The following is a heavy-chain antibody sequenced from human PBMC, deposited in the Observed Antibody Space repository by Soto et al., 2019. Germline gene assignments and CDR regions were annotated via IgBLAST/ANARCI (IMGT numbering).Heavy chain of an antibody. CDR2: IIPIIGIT. V-gene: IGHV1-69*02. J-gene: IGHJ4*02. Sequence: QVQLVQSGAEVKKPGSSVKVSCKASGGTFSSYTISWVRQAPGQGLEWMGRIIPIIGITNYAQEFQGRVTITADKSTSTAYMELSSLRSEDTAVYYCARDTVSYYFDYWGQATLVTVSS. CDR3: ARDTVSYYFDY. CDR1: GGTFSSYT. D-gene: IGHD5-18*01.